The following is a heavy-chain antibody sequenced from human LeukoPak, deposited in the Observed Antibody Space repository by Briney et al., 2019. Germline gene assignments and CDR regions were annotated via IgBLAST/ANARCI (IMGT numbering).Heavy chain of an antibody. CDR1: GGSISSGGYY. D-gene: IGHD6-6*01. Sequence: SETLSLTCTVSGGSISSGGYYWSWIRQHPGKGLEWIGYIYYSGSTYYNPSLKSRVTISVDTSKSQFSLKLSSVTAADTAVYYCAGIAARSFDYWGQGTLVTVSS. CDR2: IYYSGST. V-gene: IGHV4-31*03. J-gene: IGHJ4*02. CDR3: AGIAARSFDY.